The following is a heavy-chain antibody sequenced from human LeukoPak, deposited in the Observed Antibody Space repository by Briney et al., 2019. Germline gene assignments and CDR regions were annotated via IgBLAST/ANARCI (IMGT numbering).Heavy chain of an antibody. Sequence: ASVKVSCKTSGYSFSTYGISWVRQAPGQGLEWMGLISAYNGNTNYAQKFQGRVTMTTDTSTSTAHLEMRSLRPDDTAVYYCARETIEAFDVWGQGTMVTVSS. J-gene: IGHJ3*01. CDR1: GYSFSTYG. V-gene: IGHV1-18*01. CDR3: ARETIEAFDV. D-gene: IGHD4/OR15-4a*01. CDR2: ISAYNGNT.